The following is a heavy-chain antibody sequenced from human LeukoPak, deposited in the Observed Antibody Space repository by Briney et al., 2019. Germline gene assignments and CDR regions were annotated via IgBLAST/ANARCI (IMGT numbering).Heavy chain of an antibody. CDR3: ARAGPELGIGY. V-gene: IGHV1-2*02. Sequence: GASVKVSCKASGYTFTGYYLHWVRQAPGQGLEWMGWINPKSGGASYAQKFQGRVTMTRDTSISTAYMDLSRLKSDDTAVYYCARAGPELGIGYWGQGTLVTVSS. D-gene: IGHD7-27*01. J-gene: IGHJ4*02. CDR1: GYTFTGYY. CDR2: INPKSGGA.